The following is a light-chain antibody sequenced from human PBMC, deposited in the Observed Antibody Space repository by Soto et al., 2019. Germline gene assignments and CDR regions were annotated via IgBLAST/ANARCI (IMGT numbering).Light chain of an antibody. J-gene: IGKJ1*01. V-gene: IGKV1-5*03. CDR2: KAS. CDR3: QQYNSYPWT. Sequence: DVQVTQSPSTLSASVGDRVIITCRASQSISSWLAWYQQKPGKAPKLLIYKASSLESGVPSRFSGSGSGTEFTLTISSLQPDDFATYYCQQYNSYPWTFGQGTKVAIK. CDR1: QSISSW.